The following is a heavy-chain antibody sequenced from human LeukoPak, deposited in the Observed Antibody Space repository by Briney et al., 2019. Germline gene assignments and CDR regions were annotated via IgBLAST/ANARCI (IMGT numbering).Heavy chain of an antibody. J-gene: IGHJ4*02. CDR3: AAGHDYGDRYYFEY. Sequence: ASVKVSCKASGYTFTSYGISWVRQAPGKGLEWMGGFDPADGETLYAQKFQGRVTMTEDTSTDTAYMEVSSLRSGDTAVYYCAAGHDYGDRYYFEYWGQGTLVTVSS. CDR2: FDPADGET. CDR1: GYTFTSYG. V-gene: IGHV1-24*01. D-gene: IGHD4-17*01.